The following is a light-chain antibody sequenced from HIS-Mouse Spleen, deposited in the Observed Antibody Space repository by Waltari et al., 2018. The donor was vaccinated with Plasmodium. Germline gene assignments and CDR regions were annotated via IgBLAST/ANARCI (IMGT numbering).Light chain of an antibody. Sequence: QSVLTQPPSVSAAPGQKVTISCSGSSSNIGNNYVSWYQQLPGTAPKLLIYDNNKRPSGIPDRFSGSKSDTSATLGITGLQTGDEADYYGGTGDSSLSAGVVFGGGTKLTVL. J-gene: IGLJ2*01. V-gene: IGLV1-51*01. CDR1: SSNIGNNY. CDR2: DNN. CDR3: GTGDSSLSAGVV.